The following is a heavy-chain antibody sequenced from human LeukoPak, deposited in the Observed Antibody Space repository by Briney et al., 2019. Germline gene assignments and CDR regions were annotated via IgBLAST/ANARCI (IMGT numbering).Heavy chain of an antibody. CDR2: INHSGSA. CDR3: ARATYQYSSSDFDY. CDR1: GGSFSGYY. Sequence: SETLSLTCAVYGGSFSGYYWSWIRQPPGKGLEWIGEINHSGSANYNPSLKSRVTISVDTSKNQFSLKLSSVTAADTAVHYCARATYQYSSSDFDYWGQGTLVTVSS. D-gene: IGHD6-6*01. J-gene: IGHJ4*02. V-gene: IGHV4-34*01.